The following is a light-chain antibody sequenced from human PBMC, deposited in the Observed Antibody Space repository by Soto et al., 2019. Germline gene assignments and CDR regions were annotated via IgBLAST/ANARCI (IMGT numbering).Light chain of an antibody. Sequence: DIQMTQSPSTLSASVGDRVTITCRASQSISRWLAWYPQKPGKAPKVLIYKACSLEGGVPSRVSGSGSGTVFTLPISSLQPDDFATYYCQQYTSFGQGTKVEIK. V-gene: IGKV1-5*03. CDR3: QQYTS. J-gene: IGKJ1*01. CDR2: KAC. CDR1: QSISRW.